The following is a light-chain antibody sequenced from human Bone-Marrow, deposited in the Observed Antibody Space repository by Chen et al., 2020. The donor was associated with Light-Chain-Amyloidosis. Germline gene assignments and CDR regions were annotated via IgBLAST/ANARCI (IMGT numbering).Light chain of an antibody. J-gene: IGLJ2*01. CDR1: ELPTKY. CDR2: RDT. Sequence: SYELTQPPSVSVSPGQTARSTCSGDELPTKYAYWYQQKPGQATVLVIHRDTKRPSGISERFSGSSSGTTATLTISGVHAEDEADYPCQSADSSGTYEVIFGGGTKLTVL. CDR3: QSADSSGTYEVI. V-gene: IGLV3-25*03.